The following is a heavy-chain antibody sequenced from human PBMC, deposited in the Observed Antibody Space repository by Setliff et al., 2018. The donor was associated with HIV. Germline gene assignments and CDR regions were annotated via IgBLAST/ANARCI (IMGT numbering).Heavy chain of an antibody. CDR2: IFYTGST. Sequence: SETLSLTCTVSGGSISGHYWSWIRQPPGKGLEWIAYIFYTGSTNYNPSLTSRVTIAVDTSKNQFFLKLSSVTAADTAVYYCVRGYCSSTTCYDDYYYMDVWGKGSTVTVSS. CDR1: GGSISGHY. D-gene: IGHD2-2*01. J-gene: IGHJ6*03. CDR3: VRGYCSSTTCYDDYYYMDV. V-gene: IGHV4-59*11.